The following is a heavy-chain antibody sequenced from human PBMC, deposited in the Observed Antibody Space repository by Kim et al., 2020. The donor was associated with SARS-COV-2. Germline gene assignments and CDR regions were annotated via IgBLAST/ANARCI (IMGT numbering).Heavy chain of an antibody. CDR1: GFTFSSYS. CDR3: ARDHRGFLPPPTNYYYYGMDV. D-gene: IGHD3-10*01. Sequence: GGSLRLSCAASGFTFSSYSMNWVRQAPGKGLEWVSSISSSSSYIYYADSVKGRFTISRDNAKNSLYLQMNSLRAEDTAVYYCARDHRGFLPPPTNYYYYGMDVWGQGTTVTVSS. CDR2: ISSSSSYI. J-gene: IGHJ6*02. V-gene: IGHV3-21*01.